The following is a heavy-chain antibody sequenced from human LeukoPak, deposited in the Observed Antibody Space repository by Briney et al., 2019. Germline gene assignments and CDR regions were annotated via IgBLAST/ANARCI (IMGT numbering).Heavy chain of an antibody. CDR1: GYILTELS. D-gene: IGHD6-13*01. Sequence: ASVKVSCKVSGYILTELSMFWVRQAPGKGLEWMGSFDPEDGKTVYAQKFQGRVTMTEDTSRDTAYMELSSLRSEDTAFYYCATGYLVTAGLMDVWGQGTTVTVSS. J-gene: IGHJ6*02. CDR2: FDPEDGKT. CDR3: ATGYLVTAGLMDV. V-gene: IGHV1-24*01.